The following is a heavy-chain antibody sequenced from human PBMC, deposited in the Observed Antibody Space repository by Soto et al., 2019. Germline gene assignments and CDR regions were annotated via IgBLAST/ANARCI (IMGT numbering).Heavy chain of an antibody. CDR3: ARHPHDSSGYHPFDY. J-gene: IGHJ4*02. V-gene: IGHV4-59*08. D-gene: IGHD3-22*01. CDR2: IYYSGST. Sequence: LSLTCTVSGGSISSYYWSWIRQPPGKGLEWIGYIYYSGSTNYNPSLKSRVTISVDTSKNQFSLKLSSVTAADTAVYYCARHPHDSSGYHPFDYWGQGTLVTVSS. CDR1: GGSISSYY.